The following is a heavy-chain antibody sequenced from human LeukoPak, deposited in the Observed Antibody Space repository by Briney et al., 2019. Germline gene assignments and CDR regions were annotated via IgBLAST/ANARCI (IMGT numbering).Heavy chain of an antibody. CDR2: IRFDGGDK. CDR3: AKDSVDTAMVPTNYYYYYYMDV. CDR1: GFTFSSYG. J-gene: IGHJ6*03. D-gene: IGHD5-18*01. V-gene: IGHV3-30*02. Sequence: PGGSLRLSCAASGFTFSSYGMYWVRQAPGKGLEWVTFIRFDGGDKYYADSVKGRFTISRDNSKNTVYLQMNSLRAEDTAVYYCAKDSVDTAMVPTNYYYYYYMDVWGKGTTVTVSS.